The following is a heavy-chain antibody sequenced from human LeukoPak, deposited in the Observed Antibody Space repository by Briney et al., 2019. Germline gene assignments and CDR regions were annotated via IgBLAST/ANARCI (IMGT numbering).Heavy chain of an antibody. V-gene: IGHV3-30*04. D-gene: IGHD3-22*01. J-gene: IGHJ4*02. CDR3: AREGRDYYDSSGHHDY. Sequence: PGGSLRLSCEASGFTFSSYAMHWVRQAPGKGLEWVVLILYDGSNKYYGDSVKGRFTISRDNSRNTLSLQMNSLRADDTAVYYCAREGRDYYDSSGHHDYWGQGTLVTVSS. CDR2: ILYDGSNK. CDR1: GFTFSSYA.